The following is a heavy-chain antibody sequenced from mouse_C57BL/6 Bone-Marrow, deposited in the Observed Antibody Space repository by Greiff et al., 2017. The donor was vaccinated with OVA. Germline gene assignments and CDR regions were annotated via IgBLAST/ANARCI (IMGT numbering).Heavy chain of an antibody. CDR2: IYPGDGDT. J-gene: IGHJ4*01. V-gene: IGHV1-82*01. Sequence: VQLQQSGPELVKPGASVKISCKASGYAFSSSWMNWVKQRPGKGLEWIGRIYPGDGDTNYNGKFKGKATLTGDNSSSTAYMQLSSLTSADSAVYCCARSSSGYDYAMDYWGQGTSVTVSS. CDR3: ARSSSGYDYAMDY. CDR1: GYAFSSSW. D-gene: IGHD3-2*02.